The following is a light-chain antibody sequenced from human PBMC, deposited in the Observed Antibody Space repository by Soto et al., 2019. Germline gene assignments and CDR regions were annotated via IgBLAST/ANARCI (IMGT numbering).Light chain of an antibody. J-gene: IGLJ3*02. CDR3: GTWESYLSVGV. V-gene: IGLV1-51*01. Sequence: QSVLTQPPSVSAAPGQTVTISCSGSGSNIGSNSVSWYQQVPGTAPKLLLYDNNKRPSVIPDRFFGSKSGTSATLGIAGLQTAAEADYYCGTWESYLSVGVFGGGTKLTVL. CDR1: GSNIGSNS. CDR2: DNN.